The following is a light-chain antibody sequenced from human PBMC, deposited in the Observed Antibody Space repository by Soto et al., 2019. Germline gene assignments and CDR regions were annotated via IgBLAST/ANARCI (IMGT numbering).Light chain of an antibody. CDR3: MQALQSPFT. CDR2: LTS. J-gene: IGKJ3*01. CDR1: QSLLHSNGYKY. Sequence: DIVMTQSPLSLPVTPGEPASISCRSSQSLLHSNGYKYLNWYLQKPGQSPLLLIYLTSTRASGVHDRFSGSVSGTDFTLKISKVEAEDVGVYYCMQALQSPFTFGPGTKVYIK. V-gene: IGKV2-28*01.